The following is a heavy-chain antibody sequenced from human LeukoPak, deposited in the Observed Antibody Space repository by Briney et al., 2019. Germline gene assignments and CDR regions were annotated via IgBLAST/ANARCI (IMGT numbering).Heavy chain of an antibody. V-gene: IGHV1-69*13. J-gene: IGHJ6*03. Sequence: SVKVTCKASGGTFSSYVISWVRQAPGQGLEWMGGIIPIFGTANYAQKFQGRVTITADESTSTAYMELSSLRSEDTAVYYCARVSEHFPLLYYYMDVWGKGTTVTVSS. D-gene: IGHD2/OR15-2a*01. CDR1: GGTFSSYV. CDR3: ARVSEHFPLLYYYMDV. CDR2: IIPIFGTA.